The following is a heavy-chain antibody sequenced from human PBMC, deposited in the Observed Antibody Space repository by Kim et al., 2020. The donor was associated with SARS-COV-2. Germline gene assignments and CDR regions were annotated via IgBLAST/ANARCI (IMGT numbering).Heavy chain of an antibody. V-gene: IGHV3-74*03. CDR2: ITSDGSRT. CDR3: TRESISPGDYGMDV. CDR1: GFIYSGYW. Sequence: GGSLRLSCAASGFIYSGYWMNWVRQAPGKGLVWVARITSDGSRTKYVDSVKGRFTISRDNTKNTLYLQMDSLRAEDTAVYYCTRESISPGDYGMDVWGPGTTVTVSS. J-gene: IGHJ6*02. D-gene: IGHD6-6*01.